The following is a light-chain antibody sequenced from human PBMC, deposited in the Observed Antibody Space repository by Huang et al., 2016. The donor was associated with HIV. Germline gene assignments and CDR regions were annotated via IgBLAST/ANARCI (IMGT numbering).Light chain of an antibody. Sequence: DIQMTQSPSTLSESVGDRVTITCRASQRCSSWLAWYQQKPGKAPKVLIYKASSLESGVPSRFSGSGSGTEFTLTISSLQPDDFATYYCQQYNRYSYTFGQGTNLEIK. CDR1: QRCSSW. V-gene: IGKV1-5*03. J-gene: IGKJ2*01. CDR3: QQYNRYSYT. CDR2: KAS.